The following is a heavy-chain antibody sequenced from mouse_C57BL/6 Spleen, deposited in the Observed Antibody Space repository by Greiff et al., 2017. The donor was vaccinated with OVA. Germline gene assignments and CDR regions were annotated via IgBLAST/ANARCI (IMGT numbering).Heavy chain of an antibody. D-gene: IGHD1-1*01. CDR1: GYTFTSYG. CDR3: ARDTTVVVDY. Sequence: QVHVKQSGAELARPGASVKLSCKASGYTFTSYGISWVKQRTGQGLEWIGEIYPRSGNTYYNEKFKGKATLTADKSSSTAYMDLRSLTSEDSAVYFCARDTTVVVDYWGQGTTLTVSS. V-gene: IGHV1-81*01. J-gene: IGHJ2*01. CDR2: IYPRSGNT.